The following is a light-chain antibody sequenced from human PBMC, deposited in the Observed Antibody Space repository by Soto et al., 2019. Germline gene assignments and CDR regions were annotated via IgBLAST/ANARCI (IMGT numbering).Light chain of an antibody. CDR2: DAS. CDR1: QSINRL. Sequence: DIQMTQSPSSVSASIGDRVSFTCQASQSINRLLAWYQQKPGKAPQLLIYDASTLESGVPSRFSGSGSGTEFTLSISSLPPDDFAPYYCQQHYIHWTFGQGTKVDIK. V-gene: IGKV1-5*01. CDR3: QQHYIHWT. J-gene: IGKJ1*01.